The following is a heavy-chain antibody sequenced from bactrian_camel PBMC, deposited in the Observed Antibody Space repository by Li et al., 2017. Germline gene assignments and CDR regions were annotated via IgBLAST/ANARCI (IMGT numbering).Heavy chain of an antibody. Sequence: QVQLVESGGGSVQAGGSLRLSCVVSGYTYSTYCMGWFRQAPGKEREEVARLNSDSSTNYAASVKGRFTISQDNAKNMLYLQMSSLKPEDTAMYYCEVLVSGWNNPRQCRRNEYPYRGQGTQVTVS. CDR1: GYTYSTYC. J-gene: IGHJ4*01. V-gene: IGHV3S55*01. CDR2: LNSDSST. D-gene: IGHD1*01. CDR3: EVLVSGWNNPRQCRRNEYPY.